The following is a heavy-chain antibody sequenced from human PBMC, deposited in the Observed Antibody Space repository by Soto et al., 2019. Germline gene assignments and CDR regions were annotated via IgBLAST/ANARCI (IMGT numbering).Heavy chain of an antibody. Sequence: SETLSLTCTVSGGSISSYYWSWIRQPAGKGLEWIGLIDTRGSTNYNPSLKRRVTMSVDTXKSQFSLKLSAVAAADSAVYYCARHPDVIGQCTFDSCHGNYHFAMDVWGQGTTVTVSS. D-gene: IGHD2-8*01. CDR3: ARHPDVIGQCTFDSCHGNYHFAMDV. J-gene: IGHJ6*02. CDR1: GGSISSYY. V-gene: IGHV4-4*07. CDR2: IDTRGST.